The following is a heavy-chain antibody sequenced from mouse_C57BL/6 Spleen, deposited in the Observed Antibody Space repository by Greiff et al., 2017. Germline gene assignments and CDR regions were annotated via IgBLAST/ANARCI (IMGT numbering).Heavy chain of an antibody. J-gene: IGHJ1*03. Sequence: QVQLQQSGPELVKPGASVKISCKASGYAFSSSWMNWVKQRPGKGLGWIGRIYPGDGDTNYNGKFKGKATLTADKSSSTAYMQLSSLTSEDSAVYVCARGDWAYWYFDVWGTGTTVTVSS. V-gene: IGHV1-82*01. CDR3: ARGDWAYWYFDV. CDR2: IYPGDGDT. CDR1: GYAFSSSW. D-gene: IGHD4-1*01.